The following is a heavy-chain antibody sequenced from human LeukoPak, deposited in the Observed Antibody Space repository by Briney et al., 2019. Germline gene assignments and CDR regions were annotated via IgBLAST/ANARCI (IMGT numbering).Heavy chain of an antibody. CDR2: ISYDGSIK. D-gene: IGHD6-19*01. J-gene: IGHJ4*02. CDR1: GFTFSNFA. V-gene: IGHV3-30*09. Sequence: PAGSLCLSCAAYGFTFSNFALNWVRQAPGKGLEWVAIISYDGSIKSYADSVKGRFAVSRDNSKNTLYLQMNSLRPADTAFYYCAKSYDNGWYVCDYWGQGTLVTVSS. CDR3: AKSYDNGWYVCDY.